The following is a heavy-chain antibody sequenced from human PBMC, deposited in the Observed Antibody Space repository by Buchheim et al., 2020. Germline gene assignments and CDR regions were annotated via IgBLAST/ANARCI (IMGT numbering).Heavy chain of an antibody. CDR3: AKVGSSAYFFES. CDR1: GFTFTSYL. J-gene: IGHJ4*02. Sequence: EVGLLESGGSLAQPGGSLILSCAASGFTFTSYLMMWVRQGPGKGLECVSTINGRGDNTYYADPVKGRFIISRDTSRNTIYLRMDSLRVEDTAIYYCAKVGSSAYFFESWGRGTL. CDR2: INGRGDNT. V-gene: IGHV3-23*01.